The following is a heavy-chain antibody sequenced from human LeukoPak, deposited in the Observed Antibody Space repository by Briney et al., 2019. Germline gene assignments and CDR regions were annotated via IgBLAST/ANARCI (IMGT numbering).Heavy chain of an antibody. D-gene: IGHD3-10*01. J-gene: IGHJ3*02. CDR3: ARAGITMVRGVIIGKI. CDR1: GYTFTSYG. Sequence: ASVKVSCKASGYTFTSYGISWVRQAPGQGLEWMGWISAYNGNTNYAQKLQGRVTMTTDTSTSTAYMELRSLRSDDTAVYYCARAGITMVRGVIIGKIWGQGTMVTVSS. CDR2: ISAYNGNT. V-gene: IGHV1-18*01.